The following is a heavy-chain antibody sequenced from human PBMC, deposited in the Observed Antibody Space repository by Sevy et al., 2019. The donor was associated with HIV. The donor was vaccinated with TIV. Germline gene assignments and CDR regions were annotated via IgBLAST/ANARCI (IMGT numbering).Heavy chain of an antibody. CDR3: ARDRTDYGDYGGWFEP. Sequence: GGSLRLSCAASGFTFSSYAMHWVRQAAGKGLQWVALISYDETNKYYRDSVNGRFTISRENSKNTLSLQMNSLRPEDTAVYYCARDRTDYGDYGGWFEPWGQGTLVTVSS. V-gene: IGHV3-30-3*01. CDR2: ISYDETNK. J-gene: IGHJ5*02. D-gene: IGHD4-17*01. CDR1: GFTFSSYA.